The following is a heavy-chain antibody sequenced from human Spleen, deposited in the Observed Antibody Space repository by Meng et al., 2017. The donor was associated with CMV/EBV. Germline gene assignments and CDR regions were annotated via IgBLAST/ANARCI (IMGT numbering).Heavy chain of an antibody. D-gene: IGHD3-16*01. CDR2: MSYDGSHK. CDR3: AKDLRDYVVQDAFDI. Sequence: SGFPFGSYGMHWVRQAPGKGLEWVAVMSYDGSHKNYADSVKGRYTISRDNSKNTLYLQMNSLRVEDSAVYYCAKDLRDYVVQDAFDIWGQGTMVTVSS. V-gene: IGHV3-30*18. CDR1: GFPFGSYG. J-gene: IGHJ3*02.